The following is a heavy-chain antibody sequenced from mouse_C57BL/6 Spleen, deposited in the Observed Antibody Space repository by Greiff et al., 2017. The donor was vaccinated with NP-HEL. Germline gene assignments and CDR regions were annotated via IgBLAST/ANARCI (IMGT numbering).Heavy chain of an antibody. CDR1: GYTFTDYN. Sequence: EVQVVESGPELVKPGASVKIPCKASGYTFTDYNMDWVKQSHGKSLEWIGDINPNNGGTIYNQKFKGKATLTVDKSSSTAYMELRSLTSEDTAVYYCARRYYGPYAMDYWGQGTSVTVSS. J-gene: IGHJ4*01. V-gene: IGHV1-18*01. CDR3: ARRYYGPYAMDY. D-gene: IGHD1-1*01. CDR2: INPNNGGT.